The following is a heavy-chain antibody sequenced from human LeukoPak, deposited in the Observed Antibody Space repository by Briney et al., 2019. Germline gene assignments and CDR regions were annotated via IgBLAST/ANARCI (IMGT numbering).Heavy chain of an antibody. V-gene: IGHV4-34*01. J-gene: IGHJ4*02. CDR1: GGSFSGYY. D-gene: IGHD3-22*01. CDR3: ARAHRDYYDSSGYPGTDY. Sequence: PSETLSLTCAVYGGSFSGYYWSWIRQPPGKGLEWIGEINHSGSTNYNPSLKSRVTISVDTSKNQFSLKLSSVTAADTAVYYCARAHRDYYDSSGYPGTDYWGQGTLVTVSS. CDR2: INHSGST.